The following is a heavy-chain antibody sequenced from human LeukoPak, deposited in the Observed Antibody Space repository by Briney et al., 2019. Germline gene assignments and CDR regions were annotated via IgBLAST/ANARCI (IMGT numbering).Heavy chain of an antibody. CDR3: TKELVWSYYYGSNGYRLGDY. Sequence: PGGSLRLSCAASGFTFTGYAMSWVRQAPGKGLEWVSAISGSGVSTYYADSVKGRFTISRDNSKNTLYLQMNSLRAEDTAVYYCTKELVWSYYYGSNGYRLGDYWGQGTLVTVSS. D-gene: IGHD3-22*01. J-gene: IGHJ4*02. V-gene: IGHV3-23*01. CDR2: ISGSGVST. CDR1: GFTFTGYA.